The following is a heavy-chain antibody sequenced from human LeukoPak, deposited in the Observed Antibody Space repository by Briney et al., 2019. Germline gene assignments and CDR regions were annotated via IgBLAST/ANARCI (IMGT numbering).Heavy chain of an antibody. CDR1: GFTFDDYA. CDR2: ISWNSVSI. D-gene: IGHD5-18*01. CDR3: VKDRGYSYGYGYLDY. Sequence: GRSLRLSCAASGFTFDDYAMHWVRQPPGKGLEWVSGISWNSVSIGYADSVRGRFTISRDNAKNSLYLQMNSLRAEDTALYYCVKDRGYSYGYGYLDYCGQGNLVTVSS. J-gene: IGHJ4*02. V-gene: IGHV3-9*01.